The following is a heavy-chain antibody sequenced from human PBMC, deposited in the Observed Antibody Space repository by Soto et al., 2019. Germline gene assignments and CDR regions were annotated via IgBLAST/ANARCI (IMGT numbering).Heavy chain of an antibody. CDR3: ARIYSSSGMDV. CDR2: IDWDDEK. Sequence: SGPTLVNPTPPLTLTCTFSGFSLSTSGMCVSWIRQPPGKALEWLALIDWDDEKYYSTSLKTRVTISQDTSKNQVVLTMNNMEPLDTASYYCARIYSSSGMDVWGQGTTVTVSS. V-gene: IGHV2-70*01. J-gene: IGHJ6*02. CDR1: GFSLSTSGMC. D-gene: IGHD6-13*01.